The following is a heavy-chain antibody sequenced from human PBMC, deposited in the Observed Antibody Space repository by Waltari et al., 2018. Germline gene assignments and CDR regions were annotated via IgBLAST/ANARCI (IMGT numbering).Heavy chain of an antibody. CDR1: GFTFSVYE. CDR3: ARGGLMVYVPI. D-gene: IGHD2-8*01. J-gene: IGHJ3*02. Sequence: EVQLVESGGGLVQPGGSLRLSCAASGFTFSVYEMNWVRQAPGKGLEWLSSTSSSGTTIYYADSVKGRFTISRDNAKNSLYLQMNSLRTEETAIYYCARGGLMVYVPIWGQGTMVTVSS. CDR2: TSSSGTTI. V-gene: IGHV3-48*03.